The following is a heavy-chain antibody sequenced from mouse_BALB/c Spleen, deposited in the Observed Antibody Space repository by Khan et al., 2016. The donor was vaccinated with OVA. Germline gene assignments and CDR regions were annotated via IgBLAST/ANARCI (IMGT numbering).Heavy chain of an antibody. J-gene: IGHJ3*01. D-gene: IGHD2-10*02. V-gene: IGHV1-7*01. Sequence: QVQLQQSGAELAKPGASVKMSCKASGYTFTTYWMHWVKQRPGQGLEWIGYVNPSTGYTEYNQKFKDKATLTADKSSSAAYMQLSSLTSEDSAVYYCTRKGYGNSWFVYWGQGTLVTVSA. CDR1: GYTFTTYW. CDR3: TRKGYGNSWFVY. CDR2: VNPSTGYT.